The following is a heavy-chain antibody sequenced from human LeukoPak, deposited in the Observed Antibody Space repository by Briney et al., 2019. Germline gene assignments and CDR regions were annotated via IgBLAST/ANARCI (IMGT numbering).Heavy chain of an antibody. CDR3: ARRGRDGYNPLWYFDL. D-gene: IGHD5-24*01. CDR1: GGSISSYY. J-gene: IGHJ2*01. CDR2: IYYSGST. Sequence: SETLSLTCTVSGGSISSYYWSWIRQPPGKGLEWIGYIYYSGSTNYNPSLKSRVTISVDTSKNQFSLKLSSVTAADTAVYYCARRGRDGYNPLWYFDLWGRGTLVTVSS. V-gene: IGHV4-59*01.